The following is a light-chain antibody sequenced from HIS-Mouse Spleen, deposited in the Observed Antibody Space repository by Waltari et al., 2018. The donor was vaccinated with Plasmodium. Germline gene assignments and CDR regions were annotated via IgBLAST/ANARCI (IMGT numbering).Light chain of an antibody. CDR1: QSLSSN. CDR3: QQYNNWSFT. V-gene: IGKV3-15*01. Sequence: IVLTQSPATLSVSTGARATLSGRASQSLSSNLAWYQQKPGQAPRPPIYGASTRATGIPARFSGSGSGTEFTLTISSLQSEDFAVYYCQQYNNWSFTFGPGTKVDIK. CDR2: GAS. J-gene: IGKJ3*01.